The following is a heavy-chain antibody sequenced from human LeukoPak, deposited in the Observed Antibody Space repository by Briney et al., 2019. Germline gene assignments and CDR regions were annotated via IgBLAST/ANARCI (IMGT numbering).Heavy chain of an antibody. D-gene: IGHD5-12*01. J-gene: IGHJ6*03. CDR2: ISSSSSTL. Sequence: GGSLRLSCAASGFTFSSYSMKWVRQAPGKGLEWGSYISSSSSTLYYADAVKGRFTISRDNSKNSLYLQMNSPRAEGTAVYYCTRLGPGGYSGYDSFANCYYYMDVWGKGTTVTVSS. CDR1: GFTFSSYS. V-gene: IGHV3-48*04. CDR3: TRLGPGGYSGYDSFANCYYYMDV.